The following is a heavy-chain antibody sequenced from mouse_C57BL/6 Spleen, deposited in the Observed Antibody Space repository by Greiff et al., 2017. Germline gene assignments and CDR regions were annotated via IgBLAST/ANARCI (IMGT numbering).Heavy chain of an antibody. CDR2: FYPGSGSI. Sequence: VQRVESGAELVKPGASVKLSCKASGYTFTEYTIHWVKQRSGQGLEWIGWFYPGSGSIKYNEKFKDKATLTADKSSSTVYMELSRLTSEDSAVYFCARLDDQPGYFDYWGQGTTLTVSS. J-gene: IGHJ2*01. CDR3: ARLDDQPGYFDY. V-gene: IGHV1-62-2*01. CDR1: GYTFTEYT.